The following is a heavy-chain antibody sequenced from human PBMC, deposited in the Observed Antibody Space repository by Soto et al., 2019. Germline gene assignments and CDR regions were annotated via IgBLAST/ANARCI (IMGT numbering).Heavy chain of an antibody. CDR1: GFTFSSYG. J-gene: IGHJ6*02. V-gene: IGHV3-30*18. Sequence: QVQLVESGGGVVQPGRSLRLSCAASGFTFSSYGMHWVRQAPGKGLEWVAVISYDGSNKYYADSVKGRFTISRDNSKNTLYLQMNSLRAEDTAVYYCAKSPFTMIVVVITNGMDVWGQGTTVTVSS. CDR3: AKSPFTMIVVVITNGMDV. D-gene: IGHD3-22*01. CDR2: ISYDGSNK.